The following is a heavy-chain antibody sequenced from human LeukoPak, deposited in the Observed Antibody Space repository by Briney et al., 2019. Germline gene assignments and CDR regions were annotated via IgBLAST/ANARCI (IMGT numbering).Heavy chain of an antibody. D-gene: IGHD6-19*01. V-gene: IGHV3-66*01. CDR2: LYSGGST. J-gene: IGHJ4*02. Sequence: GGSLRLSCAASGFTVISNYMSWVRQAPGKGLEWVSVLYSGGSTYYADSVKGRFTISRDNSKNTLYLQMNSLKAEDTAVYYCARMGQWLGKLDYWGQGALVTVSS. CDR3: ARMGQWLGKLDY. CDR1: GFTVISNY.